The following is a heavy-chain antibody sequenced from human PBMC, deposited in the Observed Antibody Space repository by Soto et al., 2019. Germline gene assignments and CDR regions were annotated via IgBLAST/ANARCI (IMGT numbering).Heavy chain of an antibody. Sequence: EVQLVESGGGLVQPGRSLRLSCAASGFPFDDYAIHWVRQAPGRGLEWVAGISWNGASIGYADSVKGRFTISRDNAKNSQHLQMNSRRSEDTALYYCANLPLYGSGCDCLGEGTLVTVSS. D-gene: IGHD3-10*01. CDR2: ISWNGASI. CDR1: GFPFDDYA. J-gene: IGHJ4*02. V-gene: IGHV3-9*01. CDR3: ANLPLYGSGCDC.